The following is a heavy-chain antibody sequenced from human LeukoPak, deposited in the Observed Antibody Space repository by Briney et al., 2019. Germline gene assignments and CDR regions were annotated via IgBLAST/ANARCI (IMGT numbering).Heavy chain of an antibody. CDR3: ARHGAPYYYDSNTWFDP. D-gene: IGHD3-22*01. CDR1: GPSISTYY. J-gene: IGHJ5*02. Sequence: PSETLSLTCIVSGPSISTYYWSWLRQSPGKGLEWIGYIHSSGSTNYDPSLERRVTISIDTSKDQFSLKLSSVTAADTAVYYCARHGAPYYYDSNTWFDPWGQGTLVTVSS. V-gene: IGHV4-4*09. CDR2: IHSSGST.